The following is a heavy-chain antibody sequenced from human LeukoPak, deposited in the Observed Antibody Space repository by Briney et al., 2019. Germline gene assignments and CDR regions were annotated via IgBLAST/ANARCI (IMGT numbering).Heavy chain of an antibody. D-gene: IGHD3-10*01. CDR3: ARHYPLWFGNGCFDY. V-gene: IGHV4-39*01. J-gene: IGHJ4*02. CDR1: GGSISSSSYY. Sequence: PSQTLSLTCTVSGGSISSSSYYWGWIRQPPGKGLEWIGSIYYSGCTYYNPSLKSRVTISVDTSKNQFSLKLSSVTAADTAVYYCARHYPLWFGNGCFDYWGQGTLVTVSS. CDR2: IYYSGCT.